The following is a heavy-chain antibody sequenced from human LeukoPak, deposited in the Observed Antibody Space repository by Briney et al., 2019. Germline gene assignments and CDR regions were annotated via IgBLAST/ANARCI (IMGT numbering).Heavy chain of an antibody. V-gene: IGHV3-11*04. CDR2: ISSSGSNI. D-gene: IGHD3-9*01. Sequence: GGSLRLSCAASGFTFSDYYMSWIRQAPGKGLEWVSYISSSGSNIYYADSVKGRFTISRDNAKNSLYLQMNSLRAEDTAVYYCARDNVLRYFDWLPNYYYYYMDVWGKGTTVTISS. CDR3: ARDNVLRYFDWLPNYYYYYMDV. J-gene: IGHJ6*03. CDR1: GFTFSDYY.